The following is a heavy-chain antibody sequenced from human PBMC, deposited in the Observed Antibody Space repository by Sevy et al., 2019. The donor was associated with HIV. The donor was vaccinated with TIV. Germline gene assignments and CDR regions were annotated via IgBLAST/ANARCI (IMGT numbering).Heavy chain of an antibody. Sequence: SETLSLTCTVSGGFLSNYFWSWIRQPPGKRLEWIAYIYTSGSTNYNPSLKSRVSISIDTSKNQFSLKLRSVSAADTAVYYCARESIGATGDFDYWGQGTLVTVSS. D-gene: IGHD6-6*01. CDR1: GGFLSNYF. CDR2: IYTSGST. J-gene: IGHJ4*02. CDR3: ARESIGATGDFDY. V-gene: IGHV4-59*01.